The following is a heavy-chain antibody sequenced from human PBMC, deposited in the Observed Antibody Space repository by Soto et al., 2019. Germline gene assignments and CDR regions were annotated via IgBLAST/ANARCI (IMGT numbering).Heavy chain of an antibody. V-gene: IGHV1-8*01. CDR1: GYTFTSYD. CDR3: ARVMARGGAFDI. Sequence: AAVKVSCKASGYTFTSYDINWVRQATGQGLERMGWMNPNSGNTGYAQKFQGRVTMTRNTSISTAYMELSSPRSEDPSVYYCARVMARGGAFDIWGQGTTVTVSS. D-gene: IGHD3-10*01. CDR2: MNPNSGNT. J-gene: IGHJ3*02.